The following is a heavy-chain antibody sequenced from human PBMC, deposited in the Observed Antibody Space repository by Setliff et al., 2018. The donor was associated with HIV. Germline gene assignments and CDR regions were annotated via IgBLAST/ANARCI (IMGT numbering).Heavy chain of an antibody. V-gene: IGHV4-39*01. D-gene: IGHD5-18*01. CDR3: AKRPGYGYPFHI. CDR1: GGSISSTTYR. Sequence: SETLSLTCTVSGGSISSTTYRWGWIRQPPGKGLEWIGTVYYNGNTFYDPSLKSRVTISIDMSNNQFSLKLTSVAAADTAVYYCAKRPGYGYPFHIWGQGTMVTVSS. J-gene: IGHJ3*02. CDR2: VYYNGNT.